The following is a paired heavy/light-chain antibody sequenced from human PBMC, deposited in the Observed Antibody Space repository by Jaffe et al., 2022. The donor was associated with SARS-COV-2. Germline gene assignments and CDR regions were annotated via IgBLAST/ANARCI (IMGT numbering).Heavy chain of an antibody. CDR1: GDTFSDYA. V-gene: IGHV3-49*03. Sequence: DVQLVESGGGMVEPGRSLRLSCRGLGDTFSDYAMSWFRQAPGKGLEWVGIVRSKNYGETTEYAASVKGRFTISRDDSKSLAYLQMNALKSEDTAMYYCTRAVSKITFGGAAYWGQGILVTVSS. J-gene: IGHJ4*02. CDR2: VRSKNYGETT. CDR3: TRAVSKITFGGAAY. D-gene: IGHD3-16*01.
Light chain of an antibody. J-gene: IGKJ1*01. Sequence: DIQMTQSPSTLSASVGDRVTITCRASQSISVWLAWYQQKPGKAPKVLIYKASTLESGVPSRFSGSGSGTEFTLTISSLQPDDFATYYCQQYNSYSWTFGQGTKVEV. V-gene: IGKV1-5*03. CDR2: KAS. CDR3: QQYNSYSWT. CDR1: QSISVW.